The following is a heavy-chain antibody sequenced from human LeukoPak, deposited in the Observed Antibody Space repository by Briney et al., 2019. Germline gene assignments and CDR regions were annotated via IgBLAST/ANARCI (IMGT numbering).Heavy chain of an antibody. V-gene: IGHV1-3*01. D-gene: IGHD3-22*01. CDR2: INAGNGNT. Sequence: GASVKVSCKASGYTFTSYAMHWMRQAPGQRLEWMGWINAGNGNTKYSQKFQGRVTITRDTSASTAYMELSSLRSEDTAVYYCARMRSITMIVELDAFDIWGQGTMVTVSS. CDR1: GYTFTSYA. J-gene: IGHJ3*02. CDR3: ARMRSITMIVELDAFDI.